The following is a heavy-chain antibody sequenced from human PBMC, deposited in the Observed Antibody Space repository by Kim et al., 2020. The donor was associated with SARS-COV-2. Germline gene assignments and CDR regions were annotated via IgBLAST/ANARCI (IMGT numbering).Heavy chain of an antibody. Sequence: GGSLRLSCAASGFTFSNAWMSWVRQAPGKGLEWVGRIKSKTDGGTTDYAAPVKGRFTISRDDSKNTLYLQMNSLKTEDTAVYYCTPAAGSSSWYVYWGQGTLVTVSS. D-gene: IGHD6-13*01. CDR1: GFTFSNAW. CDR3: TPAAGSSSWYVY. CDR2: IKSKTDGGTT. V-gene: IGHV3-15*01. J-gene: IGHJ4*02.